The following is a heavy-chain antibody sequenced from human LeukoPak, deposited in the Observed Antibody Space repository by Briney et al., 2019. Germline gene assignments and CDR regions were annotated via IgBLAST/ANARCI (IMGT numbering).Heavy chain of an antibody. V-gene: IGHV3-11*01. CDR1: GFTFSDYY. CDR2: ISSSGSTI. D-gene: IGHD2-15*01. CDR3: ARVLGPIVVVVAATLDY. Sequence: GGSLRLSCAASGFTFSDYYMSWIRQAPGKGLEWVSYISSSGSTIYYADSVKGRFTISRDNAKNSLYLQMNSLRAEDTAVYYCARVLGPIVVVVAATLDYWGQGTLVTVSS. J-gene: IGHJ4*02.